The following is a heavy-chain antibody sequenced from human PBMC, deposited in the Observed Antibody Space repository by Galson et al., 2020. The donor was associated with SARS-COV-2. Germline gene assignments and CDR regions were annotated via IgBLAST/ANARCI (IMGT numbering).Heavy chain of an antibody. CDR3: ARTYSGSYKDAFDI. Sequence: GGSLRLSCAASGFTFSSYGMHWVRQAPGKGLEWVAVISYDGSNKYYADSVKGLFTISSDNSKNTLYLQMNSLRAEDTAVYYCARTYSGSYKDAFDIWGQGTMVTVSS. J-gene: IGHJ3*02. CDR1: GFTFSSYG. V-gene: IGHV3-30*03. CDR2: ISYDGSNK. D-gene: IGHD1-26*01.